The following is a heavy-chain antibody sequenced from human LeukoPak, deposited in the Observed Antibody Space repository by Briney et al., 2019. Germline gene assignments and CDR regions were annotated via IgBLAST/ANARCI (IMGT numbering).Heavy chain of an antibody. CDR2: ISSDGSNA. Sequence: PGRSLRLSCAASGFTFSSYGMHWVRQAPGKGLEWVAVISSDGSNAYYADSVKGRFTMSRDNSKNTLFVQMNSLRAEDTAVYYCARDFYYDSSGYYDALDIWGQGTMVTVSS. CDR3: ARDFYYDSSGYYDALDI. V-gene: IGHV3-30*03. CDR1: GFTFSSYG. D-gene: IGHD3-22*01. J-gene: IGHJ3*02.